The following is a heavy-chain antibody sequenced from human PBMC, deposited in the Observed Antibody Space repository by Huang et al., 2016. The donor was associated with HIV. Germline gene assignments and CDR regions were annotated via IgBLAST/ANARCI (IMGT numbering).Heavy chain of an antibody. V-gene: IGHV4-4*07. Sequence: HVQLQESGPGLMKPSETLSLTCTVSGGSINSDYWSWIRQPAGKGPEWIGRIYTNGTTIYNPSLRRRVTLSVDTAKNYFSLKLKSVTAADTAVYYCARDGARRLFDYWGQGAPVTVSS. J-gene: IGHJ4*02. CDR1: GGSINSDY. CDR3: ARDGARRLFDY. CDR2: IYTNGTT.